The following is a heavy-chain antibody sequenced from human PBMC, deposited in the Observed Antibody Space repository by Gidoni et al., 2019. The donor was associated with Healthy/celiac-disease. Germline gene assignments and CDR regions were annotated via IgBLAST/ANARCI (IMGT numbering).Heavy chain of an antibody. CDR1: GYTFTSYY. Sequence: QVQLVQSGAEVKKPGASVKVSCKASGYTFTSYYMHWVRQAPGQGLEWMGIINPSGGSTSYAQKFQGRVTMTRDTSTSTVYMELSSLRSEDTAVYYCARGITIFGVVIMGNYYYGMDVWGQGTTVTVSS. D-gene: IGHD3-3*01. V-gene: IGHV1-46*01. CDR2: INPSGGST. CDR3: ARGITIFGVVIMGNYYYGMDV. J-gene: IGHJ6*02.